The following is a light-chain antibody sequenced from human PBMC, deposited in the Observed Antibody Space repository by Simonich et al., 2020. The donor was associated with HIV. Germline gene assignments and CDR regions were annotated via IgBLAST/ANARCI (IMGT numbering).Light chain of an antibody. CDR2: AAS. Sequence: DIQMTQSPSSLSASVGDRVTITCRASQSISSYLAWYQQKPGKAPKLLIYAASTLQSGVPSRFSGSGSGTEFPLTISSLQPEDFAVYYCQQYGSSPLTFGGGTKVEIK. V-gene: IGKV1-9*01. CDR3: QQYGSSPLT. J-gene: IGKJ4*01. CDR1: QSISSY.